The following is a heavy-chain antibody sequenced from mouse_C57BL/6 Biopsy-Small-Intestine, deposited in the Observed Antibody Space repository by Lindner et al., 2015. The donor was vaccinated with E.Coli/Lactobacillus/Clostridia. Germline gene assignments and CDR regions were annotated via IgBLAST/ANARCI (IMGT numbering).Heavy chain of an antibody. CDR2: IDPENGDT. V-gene: IGHV14-4*01. J-gene: IGHJ1*03. Sequence: VQLQESGAELVRPGASVKLSCTASGFNIKDDYMHWVKQRPEQGLEWIGWIDPENGDTEYASKFQGKATITADTSSNTAYLQLSSLTSEDTAVYYCTQGYFDVWGTGTTVTVSS. CDR1: GFNIKDDY. CDR3: TQGYFDV.